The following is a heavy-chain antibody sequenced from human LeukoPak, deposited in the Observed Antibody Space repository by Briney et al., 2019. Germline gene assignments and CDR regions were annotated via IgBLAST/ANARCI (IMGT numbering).Heavy chain of an antibody. D-gene: IGHD4-11*01. V-gene: IGHV1-69*04. CDR2: IIPILGIA. Sequence: SVKVSCKASGGTFSSYTISWVRQAPGQGLEWMGRIIPILGIANYAQKFQGRVTITADKSPSTAYMELSSLRSEDTAVYYCARDFSLGSNKRPFDYWGQGTLVTVSS. J-gene: IGHJ4*02. CDR3: ARDFSLGSNKRPFDY. CDR1: GGTFSSYT.